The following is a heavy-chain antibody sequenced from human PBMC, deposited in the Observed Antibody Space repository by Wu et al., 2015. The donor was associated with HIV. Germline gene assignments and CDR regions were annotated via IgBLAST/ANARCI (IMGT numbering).Heavy chain of an antibody. Sequence: QVQLVQSGAGVKKPGSSVKVSCKASGGSFSDYAISWVRQAPGQGLEWMGRIIPMYGTPIDAQKFQGRITITADDSTSTVDMELSSLRSEDTAVYFCARDRDGGGFYYGMDVWGQGTTVTVSS. V-gene: IGHV1-69*13. D-gene: IGHD2-15*01. CDR3: ARDRDGGGFYYGMDV. CDR1: GGSFSDYA. J-gene: IGHJ6*02. CDR2: IIPMYGTP.